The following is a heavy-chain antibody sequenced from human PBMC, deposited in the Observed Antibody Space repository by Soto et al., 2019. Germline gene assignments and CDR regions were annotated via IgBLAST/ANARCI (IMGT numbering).Heavy chain of an antibody. CDR2: IDPSDSYT. CDR1: GYSFTSYW. V-gene: IGHV5-10-1*01. J-gene: IGHJ3*02. Sequence: LGESLKISCKGSGYSFTSYWISWVRQMPGKGLEWMGRIDPSDSYTNYSPSFQGHVTISADKSISTAYLQWSSLKASDTAMYYCARRGYCSGGSCYFISSAFDIWGQGTMVTVSS. CDR3: ARRGYCSGGSCYFISSAFDI. D-gene: IGHD2-15*01.